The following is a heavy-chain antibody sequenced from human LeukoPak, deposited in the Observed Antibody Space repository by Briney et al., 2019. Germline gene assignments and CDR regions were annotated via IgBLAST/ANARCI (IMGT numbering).Heavy chain of an antibody. D-gene: IGHD3-10*01. CDR3: ARDKLLWFGELTRQVHIFDY. J-gene: IGHJ4*02. CDR2: IYTSGST. Sequence: SQTLSLTCTVSGGSISSGSYYWSWIRQPAGKGLEWIGRIYTSGSTNYNPSLKSRVTISVDTSKNQFSPKLSSVTAADTAVYYCARDKLLWFGELTRQVHIFDYWGQGTLVTVSS. V-gene: IGHV4-61*02. CDR1: GGSISSGSYY.